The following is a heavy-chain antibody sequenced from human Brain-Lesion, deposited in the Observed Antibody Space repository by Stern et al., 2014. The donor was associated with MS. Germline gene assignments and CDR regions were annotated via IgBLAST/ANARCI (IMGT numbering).Heavy chain of an antibody. J-gene: IGHJ4*02. CDR2: SDHSGST. V-gene: IGHV4-4*02. D-gene: IGHD6-13*01. CDR3: ARFPASRPHVFDS. Sequence: QVQLQQSGPGLVKPSGTLSLTCAVSGGSISSSNWWSWVRQSPGKGLEWIGESDHSGSTIYNPSLKSRVTVSVDKSKKRFSLNLRSVPAADTAVYFCARFPASRPHVFDSWGQGTLVTVSS. CDR1: GGSISSSNW.